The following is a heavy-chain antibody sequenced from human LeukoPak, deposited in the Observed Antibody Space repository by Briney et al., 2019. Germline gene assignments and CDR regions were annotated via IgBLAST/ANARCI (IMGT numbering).Heavy chain of an antibody. CDR2: ISGSGDRT. CDR3: AKGDYGDYGIFAY. V-gene: IGHV3-23*01. J-gene: IGHJ4*02. D-gene: IGHD4-17*01. Sequence: GGSLRLSCAASGFTFSSYAMSWVRQAPGKGLDWVSAISGSGDRTYYADSVKGRFTISRDNSKNTLYLQTNSLRAEDTAIYYCAKGDYGDYGIFAYWGQGILVTVSS. CDR1: GFTFSSYA.